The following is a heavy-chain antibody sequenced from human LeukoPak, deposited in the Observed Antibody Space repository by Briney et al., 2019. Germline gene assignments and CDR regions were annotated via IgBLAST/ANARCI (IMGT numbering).Heavy chain of an antibody. D-gene: IGHD4-17*01. Sequence: SETLSLTCTVSGGSISSYYWSWIRQPPGKGLEWIGYIYYSGSTNYNPSLKSRVTISVDTSKNQFSLKLSSVTAADTAVYYCARDSSPVTTSGIDYWGQGTLVTVSS. CDR2: IYYSGST. CDR3: ARDSSPVTTSGIDY. CDR1: GGSISSYY. V-gene: IGHV4-59*01. J-gene: IGHJ4*02.